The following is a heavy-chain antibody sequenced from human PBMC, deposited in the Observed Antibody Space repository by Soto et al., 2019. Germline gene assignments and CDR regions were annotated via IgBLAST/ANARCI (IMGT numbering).Heavy chain of an antibody. CDR3: ARGGIVAVPAALSSYHDYTNYRFDS. CDR1: GGSFSDFA. D-gene: IGHD2-15*01. Sequence: QVQLAQSGAEVRKPGSSVKVSCGASGGSFSDFAFSWVRQAPGQGLEWMGGIIPIFAASKYAQRFQDRVTITADESTNTVYLALSSLTSDDTATYYCARGGIVAVPAALSSYHDYTNYRFDSWGQGTLVTVSS. CDR2: IIPIFAAS. V-gene: IGHV1-69*01. J-gene: IGHJ4*02.